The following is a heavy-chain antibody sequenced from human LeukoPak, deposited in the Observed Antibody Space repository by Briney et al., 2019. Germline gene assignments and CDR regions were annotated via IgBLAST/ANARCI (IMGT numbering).Heavy chain of an antibody. D-gene: IGHD6-6*01. J-gene: IGHJ4*02. CDR2: ISGSGGST. Sequence: GGSLRLSCAASGFTFSSYAMSWVHQAPGKGLEWVSAISGSGGSTYYADSVKGRFTISRDNSKNTLYLQMNSLRAEDTAVYYCAKGFEYSSSGLLDYWGQGTLVTVSS. CDR1: GFTFSSYA. V-gene: IGHV3-23*01. CDR3: AKGFEYSSSGLLDY.